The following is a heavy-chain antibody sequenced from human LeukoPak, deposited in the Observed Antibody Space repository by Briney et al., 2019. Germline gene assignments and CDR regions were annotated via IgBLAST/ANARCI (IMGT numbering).Heavy chain of an antibody. D-gene: IGHD3-10*01. CDR2: INHSGST. J-gene: IGHJ4*02. Sequence: SETLSLTCAVSGYSISSGYYWGWIRQPPGKGLEWIGEINHSGSTNYNPSLKSRVTISVDTSKNQFSLNLTSVTAADTAVYYCARESYGSGSRYLDYWGQGTLVTVSS. CDR1: GYSISSGYY. V-gene: IGHV4-38-2*02. CDR3: ARESYGSGSRYLDY.